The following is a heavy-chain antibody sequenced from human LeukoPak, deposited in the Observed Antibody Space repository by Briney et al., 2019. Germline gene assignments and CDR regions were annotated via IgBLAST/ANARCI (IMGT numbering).Heavy chain of an antibody. J-gene: IGHJ5*02. CDR3: ASSWFDP. V-gene: IGHV3-74*01. Sequence: GGSLRLSCAASGFTFSSYWMHWVRQAPGKGLVWVSRINSDGSSTNYADSVKGGFTISRDNAKNTLYLQMTSLRAEDTAVHYCASSWFDPWGQGTLVTVSS. CDR2: INSDGSST. CDR1: GFTFSSYW.